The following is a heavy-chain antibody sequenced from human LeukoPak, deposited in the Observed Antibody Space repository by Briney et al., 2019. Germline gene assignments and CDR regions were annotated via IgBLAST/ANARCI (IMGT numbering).Heavy chain of an antibody. CDR3: ARDYRDYYGSGSFLYGMDV. J-gene: IGHJ6*02. V-gene: IGHV4-31*03. CDR1: GGSISSGGYY. Sequence: SQTLPLTCTVSGGSISSGGYYWSWIRQHPGKGLEWIGYIYYSGSTYYNPSLKSRVTISVDTSKNQFSLKLSSVTAADTAVYYCARDYRDYYGSGSFLYGMDVWGQGTTVTVSS. CDR2: IYYSGST. D-gene: IGHD3-10*01.